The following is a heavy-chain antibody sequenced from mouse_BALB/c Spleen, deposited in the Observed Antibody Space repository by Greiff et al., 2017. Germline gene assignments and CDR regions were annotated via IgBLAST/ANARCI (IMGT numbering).Heavy chain of an antibody. J-gene: IGHJ1*01. Sequence: QVTLKESGPGILQPSQTLSLTCSFSGFSLSTSGMGVSWIRQPSGKGLEWLAHIYWDDDKRYNPSLKSRLTISKDTSSNQVFLKITSVDTADTATYYCARRVMITTLDWYFDVWGAGTTVTVSS. CDR2: IYWDDDK. D-gene: IGHD2-4*01. CDR3: ARRVMITTLDWYFDV. V-gene: IGHV8-12*01. CDR1: GFSLSTSGMG.